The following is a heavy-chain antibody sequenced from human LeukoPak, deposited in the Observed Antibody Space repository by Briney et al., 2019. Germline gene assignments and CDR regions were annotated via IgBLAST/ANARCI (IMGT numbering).Heavy chain of an antibody. CDR3: ATGYQYYDYYYMDV. D-gene: IGHD6-25*01. Sequence: GGSLRLSCAASGFTFSSYDMSWVRQAPGKGLEWVSTISGSGHSTYYADSVKGRFTISRDNSKNTLYLQMNSLRAEDTAVYYCATGYQYYDYYYMDVWGKGTTVTISS. V-gene: IGHV3-23*01. CDR1: GFTFSSYD. CDR2: ISGSGHST. J-gene: IGHJ6*03.